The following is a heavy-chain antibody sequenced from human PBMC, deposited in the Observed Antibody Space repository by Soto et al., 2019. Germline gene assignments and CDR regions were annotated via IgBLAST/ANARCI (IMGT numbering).Heavy chain of an antibody. J-gene: IGHJ6*03. V-gene: IGHV2-70*11. CDR3: ARMPIVVVPAAMDYYYYYYMDV. CDR1: GFSLSTSGMC. D-gene: IGHD2-2*01. Sequence: SGSTLVNPTQTLTLTCTFSGFSLSTSGMCVSWIRQPPGKALEWLARIDWDDDKYYSTSLKTRLTISKDTSKNQVVLTMTNMDPVDTATYYCARMPIVVVPAAMDYYYYYYMDVWGKGTTVTVSS. CDR2: IDWDDDK.